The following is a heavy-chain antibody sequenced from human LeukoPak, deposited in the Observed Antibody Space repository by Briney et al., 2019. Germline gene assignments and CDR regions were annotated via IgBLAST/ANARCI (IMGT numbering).Heavy chain of an antibody. CDR2: VNSDGSST. CDR3: ARGSGTYSLGFDY. D-gene: IGHD1-26*01. J-gene: IGHJ4*02. Sequence: GGSLRLSCAASGFTFSSYWMHWVRQAPGKGLVWVSRVNSDGSSTTYADSVKGRFTISRDNAKNTLYLQMNSLRAEDTAVYYCARGSGTYSLGFDYWGQGTLVTVSS. CDR1: GFTFSSYW. V-gene: IGHV3-74*01.